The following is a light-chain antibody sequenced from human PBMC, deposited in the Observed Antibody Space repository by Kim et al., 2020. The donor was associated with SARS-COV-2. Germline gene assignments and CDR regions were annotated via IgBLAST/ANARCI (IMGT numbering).Light chain of an antibody. CDR3: SSYTSSTTLGV. V-gene: IGLV2-14*03. CDR1: SSDVGGYNF. Sequence: QSALTQPVSVSGSPGQSITISCTGTSSDVGGYNFVSWYQQHLGEAPKLIIYDVTIRPSGVSNRFSGSKSGNTASLTISGLQAEDEADYYCSSYTSSTTLGVFGGGTQLTVL. CDR2: DVT. J-gene: IGLJ2*01.